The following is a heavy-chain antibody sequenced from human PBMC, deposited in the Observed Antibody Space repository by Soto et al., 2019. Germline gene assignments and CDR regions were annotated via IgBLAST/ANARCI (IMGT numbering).Heavy chain of an antibody. CDR1: GGTFSSYA. Sequence: GASVKVSCKASGGTFSSYAISWVRQAPGQGLEWMGGIIPIFGTANYAQKFQGRVTITADESTSTAYMELSSLRSEDTAVYYCARDRSEIVVVPAAPYYYYGMDVWGRGTTVTVSS. CDR3: ARDRSEIVVVPAAPYYYYGMDV. D-gene: IGHD2-2*01. CDR2: IIPIFGTA. J-gene: IGHJ6*01. V-gene: IGHV1-69*13.